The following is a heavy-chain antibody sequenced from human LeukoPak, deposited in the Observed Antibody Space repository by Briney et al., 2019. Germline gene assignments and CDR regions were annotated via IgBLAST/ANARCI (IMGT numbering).Heavy chain of an antibody. CDR3: ASLSKGGWYDY. V-gene: IGHV3-64*01. Sequence: GGSLRLSCAASGFTFSGYAMPWFRQPPGKGWEYVSAISSNGGSTYYANSVKGRFTISRDNSKNTLYLQMGSLRAEDMAVYYCASLSKGGWYDYWGQGTLVTVSS. D-gene: IGHD6-19*01. J-gene: IGHJ4*02. CDR2: ISSNGGST. CDR1: GFTFSGYA.